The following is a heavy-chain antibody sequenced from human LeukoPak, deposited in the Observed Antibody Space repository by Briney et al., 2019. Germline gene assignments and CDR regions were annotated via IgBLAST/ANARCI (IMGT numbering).Heavy chain of an antibody. CDR3: AKDSSGWGTDFVYYYYGMDV. CDR2: ISYVGSNQ. V-gene: IGHV3-30*18. J-gene: IGHJ6*02. D-gene: IGHD3-10*01. Sequence: PGRSLRLSCAGSGFTFNNYGMHWVRQAPGRGLDWVAVISYVGSNQYYIYSVKGRFTISRDNAKNTLYLQMNYLRAEDTAEYYCAKDSSGWGTDFVYYYYGMDVWGQGTMVTVSS. CDR1: GFTFNNYG.